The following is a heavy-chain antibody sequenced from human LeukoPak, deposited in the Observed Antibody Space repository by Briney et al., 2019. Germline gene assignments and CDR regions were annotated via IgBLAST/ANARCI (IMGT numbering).Heavy chain of an antibody. CDR1: GGSISSSNW. D-gene: IGHD2-21*02. V-gene: IGHV4-4*02. CDR3: AGAHCDGDCYSGRAFDI. Sequence: SETLSLTCAVSGGSISSSNWWSWVRQPPGKGLEWIGEIYHSGSTNYKLSLKSRVTISVDKSKNQFSLKLSSVTAADTAVYYCAGAHCDGDCYSGRAFDIWGQGTMVTVSS. CDR2: IYHSGST. J-gene: IGHJ3*02.